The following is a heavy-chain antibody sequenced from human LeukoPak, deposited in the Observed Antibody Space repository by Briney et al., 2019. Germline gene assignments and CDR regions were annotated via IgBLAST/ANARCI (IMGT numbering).Heavy chain of an antibody. CDR1: GLIFSSYW. J-gene: IGHJ5*02. V-gene: IGHV3-7*01. CDR2: IKQDGSEK. Sequence: GGSLRLSCAASGLIFSSYWMSWVRQAPGKGLEWVAKIKQDGSEKFYVDSVKGRFTISRDNAKNSLYLQMNSLRAEDTAVYYCARDSFEYYYGSGSHNWFDLGGRGTLVSVSS. CDR3: ARDSFEYYYGSGSHNWFDL. D-gene: IGHD3-10*01.